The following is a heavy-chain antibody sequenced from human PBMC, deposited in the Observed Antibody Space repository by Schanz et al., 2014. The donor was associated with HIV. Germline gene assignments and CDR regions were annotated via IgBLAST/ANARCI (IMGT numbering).Heavy chain of an antibody. CDR3: ARSPEYLGWFDP. CDR2: INPSGGST. V-gene: IGHV1-46*01. Sequence: QVHLVQSGAEVKTPGASVKVSCKASGYTFTSYYIHWVRQAPGQGLEWMGIINPSGGSTSYAQKFQGRVAMTRDTSTSTVYMELSSLRSEDTAVYYCARSPEYLGWFDPWGQGTQVTVSS. J-gene: IGHJ5*02. CDR1: GYTFTSYY. D-gene: IGHD2-2*02.